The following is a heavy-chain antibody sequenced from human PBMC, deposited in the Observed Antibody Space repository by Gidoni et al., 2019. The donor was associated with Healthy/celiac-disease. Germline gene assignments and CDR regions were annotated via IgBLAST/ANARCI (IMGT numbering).Heavy chain of an antibody. Sequence: QVQLQESGPGLVKPSGTLSLTCAVSGGSIISRNWWSWVRQPPGKGLAWIGEIYHSGSTNYNPSLKSRVTISVDKSKNQFSLKLSSVTAADTAVYYCARGRINHYYGSGTFDYWGQGTLVTVSS. CDR3: ARGRINHYYGSGTFDY. CDR2: IYHSGST. CDR1: GGSIISRNW. V-gene: IGHV4-4*02. D-gene: IGHD3-10*01. J-gene: IGHJ4*02.